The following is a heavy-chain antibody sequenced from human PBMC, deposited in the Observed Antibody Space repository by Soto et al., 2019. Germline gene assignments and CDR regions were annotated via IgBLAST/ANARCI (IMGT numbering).Heavy chain of an antibody. CDR1: GDSISSSNYF. CDR2: IFYSGST. D-gene: IGHD6-19*01. Sequence: ASETLSLTCTVSGDSISSSNYFWGWIRQPPGKGLEWIGTIFYSGSTYYNPSLKSRVTISVDTSKNQFSLRLTSVTAADTALYYCARRYGWLYFDYWGQGSLVTVSS. CDR3: ARRYGWLYFDY. J-gene: IGHJ4*02. V-gene: IGHV4-39*01.